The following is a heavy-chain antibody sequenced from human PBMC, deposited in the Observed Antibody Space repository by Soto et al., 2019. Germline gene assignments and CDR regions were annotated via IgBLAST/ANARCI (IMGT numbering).Heavy chain of an antibody. CDR1: GFTFSSYW. J-gene: IGHJ6*03. V-gene: IGHV3-74*01. D-gene: IGHD6-13*01. Sequence: GGSLRLSCAASGFTFSSYWMHWVRQAPGKGLVWVSRINGDGSSTSYADSVKGRFTISRDNAKNTLYLQMNSLRAEDTAVYYCARQGGSSWYQDYYMDVWGKGTTVTVSS. CDR3: ARQGGSSWYQDYYMDV. CDR2: INGDGSST.